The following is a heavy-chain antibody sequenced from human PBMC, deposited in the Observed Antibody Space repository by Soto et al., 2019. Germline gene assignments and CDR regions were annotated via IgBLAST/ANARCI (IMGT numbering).Heavy chain of an antibody. Sequence: EVQLAESGGGLAQPGGSLRLSCAASGFTLRGYAMDWVRQAPGKGLEYVSGISSNGVGTYYANSVQGRFTISRDNSKNTVNHQMGSLRPGDMAVYYGARRDRPHFYYMVVLGKGTTVTVSS. D-gene: IGHD6-6*01. V-gene: IGHV3-64*01. CDR1: GFTLRGYA. CDR3: ARRDRPHFYYMVV. CDR2: ISSNGVGT. J-gene: IGHJ6*03.